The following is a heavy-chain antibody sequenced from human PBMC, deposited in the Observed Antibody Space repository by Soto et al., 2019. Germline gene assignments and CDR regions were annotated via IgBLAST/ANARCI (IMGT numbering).Heavy chain of an antibody. J-gene: IGHJ3*02. CDR1: GFTFSSYA. Sequence: GGSLRLSCAASGFTFSSYAMHWVRQAPGKGLEWVAVISYDGSNKYYADSVKGRFTISRDNSKNTLYLQMNSLRAEDTAVYYCARDPLNSDAFDIWGQGTMVTVSS. CDR3: ARDPLNSDAFDI. V-gene: IGHV3-30*04. CDR2: ISYDGSNK. D-gene: IGHD1-1*01.